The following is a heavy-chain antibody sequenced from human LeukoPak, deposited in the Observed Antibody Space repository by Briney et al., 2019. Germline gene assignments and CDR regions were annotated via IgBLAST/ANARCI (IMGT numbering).Heavy chain of an antibody. CDR1: GFTVSSNY. CDR3: AREVATQDYYYYMDV. D-gene: IGHD4-23*01. J-gene: IGHJ6*03. Sequence: GGSLRLSCAASGFTVSSNYMSWVRQAPGKGLEWVSVIYSGGSTYYADSVKGRFTISRDNSKNTLYLQMNSLRAEDTAFYYCAREVATQDYYYYMDVWGKGTTVTVSS. V-gene: IGHV3-53*01. CDR2: IYSGGST.